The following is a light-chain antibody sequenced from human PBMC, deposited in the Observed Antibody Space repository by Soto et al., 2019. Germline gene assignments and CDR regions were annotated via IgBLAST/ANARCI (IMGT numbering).Light chain of an antibody. CDR2: EVN. Sequence: QSALTQPASVSGSPGQSITISCTGTSSDVGIFNLVSWYQQHPGKAPKLMIYEVNNRPSGVSNRFSGSKSGNTASLTISGLQAEDEADYYCSSFTTTSTYVFGAGTKLTVL. J-gene: IGLJ1*01. CDR3: SSFTTTSTYV. V-gene: IGLV2-14*02. CDR1: SSDVGIFNL.